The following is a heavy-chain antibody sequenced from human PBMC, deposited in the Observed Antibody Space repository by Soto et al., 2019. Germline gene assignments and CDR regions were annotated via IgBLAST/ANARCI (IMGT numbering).Heavy chain of an antibody. CDR1: GYSFTGYY. J-gene: IGHJ4*02. D-gene: IGHD2-8*02. Sequence: HEHLVQSGAEVKRPGASLKVSCKASGYSFTGYYIHWVRQAPGQGLEWMGWINPDSGATNYAQNFQGRVTLTSDTSISTASMDLPSLTSDDTAVYYCARGDDGTGGYPFPYFDYWGQGTLVIVSS. CDR2: INPDSGAT. V-gene: IGHV1-2*02. CDR3: ARGDDGTGGYPFPYFDY.